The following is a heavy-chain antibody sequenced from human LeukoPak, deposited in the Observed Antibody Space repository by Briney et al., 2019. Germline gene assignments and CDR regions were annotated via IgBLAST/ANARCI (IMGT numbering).Heavy chain of an antibody. CDR2: TNHSGST. J-gene: IGHJ5*02. V-gene: IGHV4-34*01. D-gene: IGHD3-22*01. CDR3: ARGYYYDSSGYPGWFDP. CDR1: GGSFSGYY. Sequence: SETLPHTCAVYGGSFSGYYWSWIRQPPAKGLEWIGETNHSGSTNYNPSLKSRVTISVDTSKNQFSLKLSSVTAADTAVYYCARGYYYDSSGYPGWFDPWGQGTLVTVSS.